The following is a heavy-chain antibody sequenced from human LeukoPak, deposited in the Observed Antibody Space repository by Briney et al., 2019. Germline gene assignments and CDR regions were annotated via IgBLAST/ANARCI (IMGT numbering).Heavy chain of an antibody. CDR2: IYYSGST. D-gene: IGHD3-10*01. CDR3: VRQNVYYPM. V-gene: IGHV4-59*08. CDR1: GDFIIGYY. Sequence: PSETLSLTCTVSGDFIIGYYWSWIRQPPGKGLEWIGYIYYSGSTDSNPSLKSRVSISVDTSKNQFSLKLRSVTAADTAVYYCVRQNVYYPMWGQGTMVTVSS. J-gene: IGHJ3*02.